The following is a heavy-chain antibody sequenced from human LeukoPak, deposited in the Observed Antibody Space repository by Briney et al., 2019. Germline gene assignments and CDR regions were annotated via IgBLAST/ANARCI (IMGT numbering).Heavy chain of an antibody. CDR1: GFTFSSYA. CDR3: AKDIDYGGAN. J-gene: IGHJ4*02. D-gene: IGHD4-23*01. Sequence: GGSLRLSCSASGFTFSSYAMHWVRQSPGKGLEYVSAISSDKDNTHYADSVQGRFTISRDNSKNTLHLQMSSLRAEDTAVYYCAKDIDYGGANWGQGTLVIVSS. V-gene: IGHV3-64D*08. CDR2: ISSDKDNT.